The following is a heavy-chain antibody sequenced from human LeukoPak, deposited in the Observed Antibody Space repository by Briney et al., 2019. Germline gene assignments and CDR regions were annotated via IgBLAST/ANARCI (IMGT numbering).Heavy chain of an antibody. CDR3: ARESSNWFDP. CDR2: IYYSGST. V-gene: IGHV4-31*03. J-gene: IGHJ5*02. CDR1: GGSISSGGHY. Sequence: SQTLSLTCTVSGGSISSGGHYWSWIRQHPGKGLEWIGYIYYSGSTYYNPSLKSRVTISVDTSKNQFSLWLSSVTAADTAEYYCARESSNWFDPWGQGTLVTVSS. D-gene: IGHD2-2*01.